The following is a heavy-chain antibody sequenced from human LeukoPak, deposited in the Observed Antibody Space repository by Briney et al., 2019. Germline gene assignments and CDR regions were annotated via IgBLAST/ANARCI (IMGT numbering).Heavy chain of an antibody. Sequence: GGSLRLSCAASGFTFSSYWMSWVRQAPGKGLEWVANMKQDGSEIYYVDSVKGRFTISRDNAKNSLYLQMNSLRAEDTAVYYCARVATPYLLLYYFDYWGQGTLVTVSS. CDR2: MKQDGSEI. J-gene: IGHJ4*02. D-gene: IGHD2-2*01. CDR3: ARVATPYLLLYYFDY. V-gene: IGHV3-7*01. CDR1: GFTFSSYW.